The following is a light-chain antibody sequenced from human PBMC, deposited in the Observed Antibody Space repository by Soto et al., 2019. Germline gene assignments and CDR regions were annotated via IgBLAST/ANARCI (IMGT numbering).Light chain of an antibody. J-gene: IGLJ3*02. Sequence: QSALTQPPSASGSPGQSVTISCTGTSSDVGGFDYVSWYQQYPGKAPRLMIYEVNERPSGVPDRFSGSKSGNTASLTISGLQADDEADYFCCSYTASDIWVFGGGTKVTVL. CDR1: SSDVGGFDY. CDR3: CSYTASDIWV. V-gene: IGLV2-8*01. CDR2: EVN.